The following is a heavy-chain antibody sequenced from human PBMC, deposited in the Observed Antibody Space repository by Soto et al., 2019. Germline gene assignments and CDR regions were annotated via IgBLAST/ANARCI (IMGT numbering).Heavy chain of an antibody. V-gene: IGHV1-69*12. CDR1: GGTFSSYA. J-gene: IGHJ5*02. D-gene: IGHD3-22*01. Sequence: QVQLVQSGAEVKKPGSSVKVSCKASGGTFSSYAITWVRQAPGQGLEWMGGIIPIFGTANYAQKFQGRVTITADESTSTAYMELSSLRSEDTALYYCARDRGSSSGYYPYWFDPWGQGTLVTVSS. CDR2: IIPIFGTA. CDR3: ARDRGSSSGYYPYWFDP.